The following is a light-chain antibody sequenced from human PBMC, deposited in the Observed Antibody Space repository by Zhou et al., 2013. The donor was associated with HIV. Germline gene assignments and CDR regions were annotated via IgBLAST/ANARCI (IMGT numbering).Light chain of an antibody. J-gene: IGKJ2*01. Sequence: EIVMTQSPATLSVSPGERATLSCRASQSVSSNLAWYQHKPGQALRLLIYGASTRATNIPARFSGSGSGTEFTLTINSLQSEDFAVYYCQQYNNWYTFGQGTKLEIK. CDR3: QQYNNWYT. V-gene: IGKV3-15*01. CDR2: GAS. CDR1: QSVSSN.